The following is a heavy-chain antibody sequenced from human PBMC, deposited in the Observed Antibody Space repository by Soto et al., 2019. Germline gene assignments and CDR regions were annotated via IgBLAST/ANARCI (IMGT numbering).Heavy chain of an antibody. D-gene: IGHD2-2*01. CDR2: IYSGGNT. V-gene: IGHV3-66*01. Sequence: EVQLVESGGGLVQPGGSLRLSCAASGFTVSNNYMSWVRQAPGKGLEWVAVIYSGGNTYYADSVKGRFTISRDNSTNMRDLQMNNLRVEDTAVYYCARGASIAVVPALDVWGQGTTVTVFS. CDR1: GFTVSNNY. CDR3: ARGASIAVVPALDV. J-gene: IGHJ6*02.